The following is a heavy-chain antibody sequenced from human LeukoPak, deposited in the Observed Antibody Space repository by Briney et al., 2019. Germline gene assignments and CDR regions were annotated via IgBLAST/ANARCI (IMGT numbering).Heavy chain of an antibody. V-gene: IGHV4-4*07. D-gene: IGHD1-26*01. J-gene: IGHJ6*03. CDR3: ARVGDTYYMDV. CDR1: GGSISSYY. Sequence: SETLSPTFTVSGGSISSYYWSWIRQPAGKGLEWIGRIYTSGSTNYNPSLKSRVTISVDTSKNQFSLKLSSVTAADTAVYYCARVGDTYYMDVWGKGTTVTVSS. CDR2: IYTSGST.